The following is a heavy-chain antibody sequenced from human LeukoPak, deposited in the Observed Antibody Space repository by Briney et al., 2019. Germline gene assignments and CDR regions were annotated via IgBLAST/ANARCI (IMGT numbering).Heavy chain of an antibody. CDR1: GGSISSYY. CDR2: ICYSGST. J-gene: IGHJ6*02. CDR3: ARGCSGGSCYQQGFYYYYYYGMDV. D-gene: IGHD2-15*01. V-gene: IGHV4-59*01. Sequence: SETLSLTCTVSGGSISSYYWSWIRQPPGKGLEWIGYICYSGSTNYNPSLKSRVTISVDTSKNQFSLKLSSVTAADTAVYYCARGCSGGSCYQQGFYYYYYYGMDVWGQGTTVTVSS.